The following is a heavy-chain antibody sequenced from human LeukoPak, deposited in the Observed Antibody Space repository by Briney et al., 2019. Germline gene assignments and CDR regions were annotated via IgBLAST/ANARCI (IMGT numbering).Heavy chain of an antibody. CDR3: ATLSSGGYYYSAY. D-gene: IGHD3-22*01. CDR1: GHSFSNDW. CDR2: IHFGISET. Sequence: GESLKISCKGSGHSFSNDWIGWVRQMPGKGLEWMGIIHFGISETRYTPSFQGQVTISVDKSTTTAYLQWSSLKVSDSAIYYCATLSSGGYYYSAYWGQGTLVTVSS. J-gene: IGHJ4*02. V-gene: IGHV5-51*01.